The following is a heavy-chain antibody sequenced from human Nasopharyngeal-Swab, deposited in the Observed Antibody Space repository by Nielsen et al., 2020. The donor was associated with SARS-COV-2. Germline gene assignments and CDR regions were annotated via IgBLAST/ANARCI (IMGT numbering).Heavy chain of an antibody. CDR1: GYSFTSYW. CDR3: ARSYYYDSSGYYFDY. CDR2: IDPSDSYT. Sequence: GGSLRLSCKGSGYSFTSYWISWVRQMPGKGLEWMGRIDPSDSYTNYSPSFQGHVTISADKSISTAYLQWGSLKASDTAMYYCARSYYYDSSGYYFDYWGQGTLVTVSS. V-gene: IGHV5-10-1*01. D-gene: IGHD3-22*01. J-gene: IGHJ4*02.